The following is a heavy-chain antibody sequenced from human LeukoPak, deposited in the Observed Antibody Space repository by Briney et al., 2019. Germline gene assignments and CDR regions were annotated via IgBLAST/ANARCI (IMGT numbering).Heavy chain of an antibody. CDR1: GGSFSGYY. V-gene: IGHV4-34*01. CDR2: INHSGST. CDR3: ARLGYCSSTSCYANYYYGMDV. D-gene: IGHD2-2*01. J-gene: IGHJ6*02. Sequence: SETLSLTCAVYGGSFSGYYWSWIRKPPGKGLEWIGEINHSGSTNYNPSLKSRVTISVDTSKNQFSLKLSSVTAADTAVYYCARLGYCSSTSCYANYYYGMDVWGQGTTVTVS.